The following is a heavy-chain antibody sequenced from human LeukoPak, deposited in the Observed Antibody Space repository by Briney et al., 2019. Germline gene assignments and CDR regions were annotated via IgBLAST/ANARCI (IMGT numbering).Heavy chain of an antibody. V-gene: IGHV3-9*01. CDR1: GFTFDDYA. Sequence: GGSLRLSCAASGFTFDDYAMHWVRQAPGKGLEWVSGISWNSGSIGYADSVKGRFTISRDNAKNSLYLQMNSLRAEDTALYYCAKGLRGGTGGFVDYWGQGTLVTVSS. D-gene: IGHD1-1*01. CDR2: ISWNSGSI. J-gene: IGHJ4*02. CDR3: AKGLRGGTGGFVDY.